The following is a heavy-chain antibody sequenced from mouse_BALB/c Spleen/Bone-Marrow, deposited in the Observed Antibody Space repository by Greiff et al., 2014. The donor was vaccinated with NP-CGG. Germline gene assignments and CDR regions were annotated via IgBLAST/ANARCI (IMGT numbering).Heavy chain of an antibody. CDR1: GFNIKDTY. V-gene: IGHV14-3*02. CDR3: ARYYRYYYAMDY. D-gene: IGHD1-1*01. Sequence: DVKLVESGAEPVKPGASVKLSCTASGFNIKDTYMHWVKQRPEQGLEWIGRIDPANGNTKYDPKFQGKATITADTSSNTAYLQLSSLTSEDTAVYYCARYYRYYYAMDYWGQGTSVTVSS. J-gene: IGHJ4*01. CDR2: IDPANGNT.